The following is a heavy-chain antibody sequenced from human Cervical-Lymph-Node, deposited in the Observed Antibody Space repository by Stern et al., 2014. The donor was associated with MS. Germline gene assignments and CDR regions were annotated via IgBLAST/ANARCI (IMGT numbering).Heavy chain of an antibody. CDR2: VNPNPGNV. Sequence: VQLVQSGAEVNKPGASVTVSCRASGRTFTSDDIHWVRQASGQGPEWLGWVNPNPGNVGYAPKFRGRVTMPRDKTTGTTYMELSSLRSEDTAVYYCARGGTWGPFHYCGQGTLVTVSS. J-gene: IGHJ4*02. D-gene: IGHD1-7*01. CDR3: ARGGTWGPFHY. V-gene: IGHV1-8*01. CDR1: GRTFTSDD.